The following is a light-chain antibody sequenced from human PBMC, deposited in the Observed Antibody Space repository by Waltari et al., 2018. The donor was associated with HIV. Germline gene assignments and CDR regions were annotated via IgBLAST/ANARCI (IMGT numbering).Light chain of an antibody. CDR2: DVS. CDR3: CSYAGSSTWV. CDR1: SSDVGGYNY. V-gene: IGLV2-23*02. Sequence: QSALTQPASVSGSPGQSITISCTGTSSDVGGYNYVSWYQQHPGKAPKLMIYDVSKRPSGVSKRFSGSKSGTTASLTISGLQAEDEADYYCCSYAGSSTWVFGGGTKLTVL. J-gene: IGLJ3*02.